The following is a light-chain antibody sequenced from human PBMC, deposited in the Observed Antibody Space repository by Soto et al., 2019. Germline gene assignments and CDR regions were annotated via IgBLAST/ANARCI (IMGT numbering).Light chain of an antibody. J-gene: IGKJ2*01. CDR1: QSISGW. V-gene: IGKV1-5*01. Sequence: DIQMTQSPSTLSASVGDRVTITCRASQSISGWLAWYQQKPGKAPKVLIYDASNLESGVPSRFSGSGSGTELTLTISSLQPDDFATYYCQRYDSYSMYTFGQGTKLEIK. CDR3: QRYDSYSMYT. CDR2: DAS.